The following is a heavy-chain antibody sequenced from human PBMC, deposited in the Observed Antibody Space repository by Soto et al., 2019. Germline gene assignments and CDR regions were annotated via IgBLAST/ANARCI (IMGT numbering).Heavy chain of an antibody. D-gene: IGHD1-1*01. CDR3: GREWNPLNWFDP. Sequence: GGSLRLSCAASGFTFSNYWMAWVRQAPGEGLGWVATINRDGTEKYYVDSMKGRFTISRDNAKNSLYLQMNSLRDEDTAVYYCGREWNPLNWFDPWGQGTLVTVSS. CDR2: INRDGTEK. J-gene: IGHJ5*02. V-gene: IGHV3-7*01. CDR1: GFTFSNYW.